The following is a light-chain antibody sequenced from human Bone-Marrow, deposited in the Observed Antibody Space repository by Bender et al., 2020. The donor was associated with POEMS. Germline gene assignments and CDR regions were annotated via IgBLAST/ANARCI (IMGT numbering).Light chain of an antibody. V-gene: IGLV2-23*02. Sequence: PEQSITISCTGTSSDVGTYNLVSWYQQHPGKAPKLMIYEVSKRPSGVSNRFSGSKSGNTASLTISGLQAEDEADYYCCSYAGSRTLIFGGGTKLTVL. CDR2: EVS. CDR3: CSYAGSRTLI. CDR1: SSDVGTYNL. J-gene: IGLJ2*01.